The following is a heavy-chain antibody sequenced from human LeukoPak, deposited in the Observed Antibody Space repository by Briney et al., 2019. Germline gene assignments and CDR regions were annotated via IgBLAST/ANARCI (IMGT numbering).Heavy chain of an antibody. Sequence: GGSLRLSCAASGFTFSSYAMSWVRQAPGKGLEWVSAISGSGGSTYYADSVKGRFTISRDNSKNTLYLQMNSLRAEDTAVYYCAKDRCGSCPVSFDREFDYWGQGTLVTVSS. J-gene: IGHJ4*02. D-gene: IGHD2-2*01. CDR3: AKDRCGSCPVSFDREFDY. CDR1: GFTFSSYA. V-gene: IGHV3-23*01. CDR2: ISGSGGST.